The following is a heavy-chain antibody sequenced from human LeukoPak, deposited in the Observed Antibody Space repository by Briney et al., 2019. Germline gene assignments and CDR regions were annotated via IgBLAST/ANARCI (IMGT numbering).Heavy chain of an antibody. Sequence: GGSLRLSCAASGFTFSSYGMHWVRQAPGKGLEWVAVISYDGSNKYYADSVKGRFTTSRDNSKNTLYLQMNSLRAEDTAVYYCAKDGPEGRALWFGELFLLYYFDYWGQGTLVTVSS. CDR1: GFTFSSYG. CDR3: AKDGPEGRALWFGELFLLYYFDY. J-gene: IGHJ4*02. D-gene: IGHD3-10*01. V-gene: IGHV3-30*18. CDR2: ISYDGSNK.